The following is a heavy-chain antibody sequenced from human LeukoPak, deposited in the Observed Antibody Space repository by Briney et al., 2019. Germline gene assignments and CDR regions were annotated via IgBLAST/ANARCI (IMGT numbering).Heavy chain of an antibody. D-gene: IGHD3-10*01. CDR1: GFTFSSFE. V-gene: IGHV3-48*03. CDR2: ISSSGSTI. CDR3: APRPGLYYGSGSYVD. Sequence: GGSLRLSCAASGFTFSSFEMNWVRQAPGKGLEWVSYISSSGSTIYYADSVKGRFTISRDNAKNSLYLQMNSLRAEDTAVYYCAPRPGLYYGSGSYVDWGQGTLVTVSS. J-gene: IGHJ4*02.